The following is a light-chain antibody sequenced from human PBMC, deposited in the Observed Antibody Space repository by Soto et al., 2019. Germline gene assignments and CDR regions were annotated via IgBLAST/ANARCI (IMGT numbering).Light chain of an antibody. Sequence: EIVLTQSPGTVSLSPGERATLSCRASQSVGSRWLAWYQQKPGQAPRVLIDGGSNRATGIPDRFSGSGSGTDFTLTISRLEPEDFAVYYWQQYYSSRTFGQGTKVEMK. CDR3: QQYYSSRT. CDR2: GGS. J-gene: IGKJ1*01. V-gene: IGKV3-20*01. CDR1: QSVGSRW.